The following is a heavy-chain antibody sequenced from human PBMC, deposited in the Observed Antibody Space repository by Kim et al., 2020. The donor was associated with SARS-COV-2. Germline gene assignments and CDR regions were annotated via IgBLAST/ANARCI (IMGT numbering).Heavy chain of an antibody. CDR2: ISAYNGNT. CDR3: ARDRYLIQLWSGYGMDV. V-gene: IGHV1-18*01. D-gene: IGHD5-18*01. CDR1: GYTFTSYG. Sequence: ASVKVSSKASGYTFTSYGISWVRQAPGQGLEWMGWISAYNGNTNYAQKLQGRVTMTTDTSTSTAYMELRSLRSDDTAVYYCARDRYLIQLWSGYGMDVWGQGTTVTVSS. J-gene: IGHJ6*02.